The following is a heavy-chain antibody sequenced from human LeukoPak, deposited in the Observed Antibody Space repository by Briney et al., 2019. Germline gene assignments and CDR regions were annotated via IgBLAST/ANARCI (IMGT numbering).Heavy chain of an antibody. V-gene: IGHV3-7*01. J-gene: IGHJ5*02. D-gene: IGHD3-16*01. CDR1: GFSLSSQW. CDR2: IKEDGSQK. Sequence: AGGSLRLCCAASGFSLSSQWMSWVRQATGKGPEWVANIKEDGSQKSYVDSVKGRFTISRDNAKNSLYLQMNSLRAEDTAVYYCARAFSWGQGTLVTVSS. CDR3: ARAFS.